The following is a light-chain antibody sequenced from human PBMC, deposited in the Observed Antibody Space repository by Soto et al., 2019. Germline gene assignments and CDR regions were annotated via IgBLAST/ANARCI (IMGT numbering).Light chain of an antibody. CDR3: CSYAGSSTFPYV. Sequence: QSVLTQPASVSGSPGQSITISCTGTSSDVGSYNLVSWYQHHPGKAPKLMLYEVSKRTSGVSNRFSGSKSGNTASLTISGLQAEDEADYYCCSYAGSSTFPYVFGTGTKLTVL. V-gene: IGLV2-23*02. CDR1: SSDVGSYNL. CDR2: EVS. J-gene: IGLJ1*01.